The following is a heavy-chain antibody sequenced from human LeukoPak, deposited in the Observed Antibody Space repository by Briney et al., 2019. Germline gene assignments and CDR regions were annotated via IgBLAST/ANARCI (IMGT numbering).Heavy chain of an antibody. J-gene: IGHJ5*02. CDR3: ARSGITVTTMDNWWFGDWFDP. V-gene: IGHV1-3*01. Sequence: GASVKVSCTASGYTFTSYAMHWVRQAPGQRLEWMGWINAGSGNTKYSQKFQGRITITRDTSASTAYMELSSLRSEDTAVYYCARSGITVTTMDNWWFGDWFDPWGQGTLVTVSS. CDR1: GYTFTSYA. CDR2: INAGSGNT. D-gene: IGHD4-17*01.